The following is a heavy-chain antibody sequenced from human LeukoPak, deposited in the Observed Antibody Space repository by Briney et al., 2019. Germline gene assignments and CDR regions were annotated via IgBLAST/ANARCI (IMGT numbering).Heavy chain of an antibody. Sequence: SETLSLTCTVSGDSISSSSYYWGWIRQPPGTGLEWIGSIYYTGYTYDNPSLRSRITMSVDTPKNQFSLQLSSVTAADTAVYYGARGGGGTPRGTHYYAMAVWGQGTTVTV. CDR3: ARGGGGTPRGTHYYAMAV. V-gene: IGHV4-39*01. D-gene: IGHD1-26*01. CDR1: GDSISSSSYY. CDR2: IYYTGYT. J-gene: IGHJ6*02.